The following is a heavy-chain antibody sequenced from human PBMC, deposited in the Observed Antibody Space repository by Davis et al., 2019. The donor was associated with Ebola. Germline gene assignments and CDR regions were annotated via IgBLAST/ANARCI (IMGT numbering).Heavy chain of an antibody. CDR3: ARARGNPFTIFGVADDLRGRLREYYFDY. CDR1: GGSISSGGYY. D-gene: IGHD3-3*01. V-gene: IGHV4-31*03. CDR2: ISYSGST. Sequence: MPSETLSLTCTVSGGSISSGGYYWSWIRQHPEKGLEWLGYISYSGSTYYNPSLKSRVTISVDTSKNQFSLKLSSVTAADTAVYYCARARGNPFTIFGVADDLRGRLREYYFDYWGQGTLVTVSS. J-gene: IGHJ4*02.